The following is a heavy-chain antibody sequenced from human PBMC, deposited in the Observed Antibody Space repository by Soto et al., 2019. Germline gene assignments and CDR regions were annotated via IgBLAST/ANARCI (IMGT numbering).Heavy chain of an antibody. Sequence: ASVKVSCKVSGYSLTEMSMHWVRQAPGEGLEWMGGFDPEDGETIFAQKFQGRVTMTEDTSTNTAYMELSSLRSDDTAVYYCTTKPGYGSGWYPRDWFDPWGQGTLVTVSS. D-gene: IGHD6-19*01. CDR2: FDPEDGET. CDR3: TTKPGYGSGWYPRDWFDP. CDR1: GYSLTEMS. V-gene: IGHV1-24*01. J-gene: IGHJ5*02.